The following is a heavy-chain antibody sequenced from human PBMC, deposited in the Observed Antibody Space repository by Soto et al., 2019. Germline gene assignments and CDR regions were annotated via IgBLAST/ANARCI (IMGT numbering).Heavy chain of an antibody. D-gene: IGHD6-19*01. CDR1: GFTFSSYG. CDR2: ISYDGSNK. J-gene: IGHJ6*02. CDR3: AKDRDSSGWFSGYYYGVDV. V-gene: IGHV3-30*18. Sequence: GGSLRLSCAASGFTFSSYGMHWVRQAPGKGLEWVALISYDGSNKYYADSVKGRFTISRDNSKNTLSLQVSSLRPEDTAVYYCAKDRDSSGWFSGYYYGVDVWGQATTVTVFS.